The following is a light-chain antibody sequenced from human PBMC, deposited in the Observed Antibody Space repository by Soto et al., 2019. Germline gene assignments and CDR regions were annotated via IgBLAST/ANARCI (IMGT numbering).Light chain of an antibody. Sequence: DIQMTQSPSSVSASIGDRVTITCRASQSISGWLAWYQQKPGKAPKLLIYDASTLEVGVPSRFSGRESETDYTLTISSLQPDDVATYYCQQYKNLFTFGQGTKVDIK. CDR3: QQYKNLFT. CDR2: DAS. CDR1: QSISGW. J-gene: IGKJ2*01. V-gene: IGKV1-5*01.